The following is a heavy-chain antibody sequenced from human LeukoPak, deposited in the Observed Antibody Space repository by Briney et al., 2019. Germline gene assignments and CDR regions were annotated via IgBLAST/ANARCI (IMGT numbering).Heavy chain of an antibody. J-gene: IGHJ4*02. Sequence: PSETLSLTCTVPGGSISSYYWSWIRQPPGKGLEWIGYIYYSGSTNYNPSLKSRVTISVDTSKNQFSLKLSSVTAADTAVYYCAVVGASGVDYWGQGTLVTVSS. CDR1: GGSISSYY. V-gene: IGHV4-59*01. D-gene: IGHD1-26*01. CDR2: IYYSGST. CDR3: AVVGASGVDY.